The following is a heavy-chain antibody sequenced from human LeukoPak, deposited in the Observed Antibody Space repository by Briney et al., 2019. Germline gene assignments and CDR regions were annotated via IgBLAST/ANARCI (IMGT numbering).Heavy chain of an antibody. CDR1: GGSISSYY. Sequence: TSETLSLTCTVSGGSISSYYWSWIRQPPGKGLEWIGEINHSGSTNYNPSLKSRVTISVDTSKNQFSLKLSSVAAADTAVYYCARAPYYGSGSYYKFDYWGQGTLVTVSS. J-gene: IGHJ4*02. V-gene: IGHV4-34*01. CDR2: INHSGST. CDR3: ARAPYYGSGSYYKFDY. D-gene: IGHD3-10*01.